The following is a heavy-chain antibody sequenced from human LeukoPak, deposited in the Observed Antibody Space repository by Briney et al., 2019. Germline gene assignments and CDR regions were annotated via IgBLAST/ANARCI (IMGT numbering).Heavy chain of an antibody. D-gene: IGHD2-2*02. V-gene: IGHV3-23*01. CDR2: ISGSGGST. CDR3: AKGHCSSTSCYIGDYFDY. J-gene: IGHJ4*02. CDR1: GFTFSSYG. Sequence: PGGSLRLSCAASGFTFSSYGMSWVRQAPGKGLEWVSAISGSGGSTYYADSVKGRFTISRDNSKNTLYLQMNSLRAEDTAVYYCAKGHCSSTSCYIGDYFDYWGQGTLVTVSS.